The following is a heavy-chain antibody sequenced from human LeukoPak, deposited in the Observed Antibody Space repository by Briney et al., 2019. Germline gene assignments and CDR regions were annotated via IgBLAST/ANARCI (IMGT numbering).Heavy chain of an antibody. CDR2: ISTSGSTI. CDR3: PRGPPFITN. Sequence: GGSLRLSCAASGFTFSDYSMNWVRQAPGEGLVWVSYISTSGSTIYYADSVRGRFTISRDNAKRSLYLQMNSLRDEDTAVYYCPRGPPFITNWGQGTLVTVSS. J-gene: IGHJ4*02. D-gene: IGHD3-10*01. V-gene: IGHV3-48*02. CDR1: GFTFSDYS.